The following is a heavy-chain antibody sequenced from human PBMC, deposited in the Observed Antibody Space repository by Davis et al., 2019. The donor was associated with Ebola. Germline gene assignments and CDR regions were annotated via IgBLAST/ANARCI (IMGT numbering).Heavy chain of an antibody. D-gene: IGHD6-6*01. Sequence: PSETLSLTCTVSGGSISSYYWSWIRQPAGKGLEWIGEIIHRGSTTYNPSLKSRVTISVDTSKNQFSLNLRSVTAADTAVYYCTRGEVGSSSHLLDHWGQGTLVTVSS. CDR1: GGSISSYY. CDR3: TRGEVGSSSHLLDH. V-gene: IGHV4-34*01. CDR2: IIHRGST. J-gene: IGHJ4*02.